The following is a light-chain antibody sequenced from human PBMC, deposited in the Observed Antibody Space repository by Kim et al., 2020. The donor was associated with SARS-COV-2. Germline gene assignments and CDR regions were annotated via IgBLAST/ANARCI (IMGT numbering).Light chain of an antibody. V-gene: IGLV3-19*01. J-gene: IGLJ3*02. CDR3: NSRDSSGDHLV. CDR2: GKN. CDR1: SLRSYY. Sequence: SSELTQDPAVSVALGQTVRITCQGDSLRSYYASWYQQKPGQAPVLVIYGKNKRPSGIPDRFSGSSSGNTASLTITGAQAEDEADYYSNSRDSSGDHLVFDVGAQLTVL.